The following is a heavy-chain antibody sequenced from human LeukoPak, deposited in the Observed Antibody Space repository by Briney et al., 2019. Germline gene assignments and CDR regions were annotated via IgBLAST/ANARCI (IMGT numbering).Heavy chain of an antibody. V-gene: IGHV1-2*02. CDR2: INPNSGGT. J-gene: IGHJ4*02. Sequence: ASVKVSCKASGYTFTGYYMHWARQAPGQGLEWMGWINPNSGGTNYAQKFQGRVTMTRDTSISTAYMELSRLRSDDTAVYYCARDGSGNYYNDYLFDYWGQGTLVTVSS. CDR3: ARDGSGNYYNDYLFDY. D-gene: IGHD3-10*01. CDR1: GYTFTGYY.